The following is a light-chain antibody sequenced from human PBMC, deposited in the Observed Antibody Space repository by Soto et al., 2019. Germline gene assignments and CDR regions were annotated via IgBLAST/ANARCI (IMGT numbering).Light chain of an antibody. J-gene: IGKJ1*01. CDR1: QSIRNY. V-gene: IGKV1-39*01. Sequence: DIQMTQSPSSLPASVGDRVTITCRTTQSIRNYLNWYQQKPGKAPKLLIYAASGLQSGVPSRFSASGSGTDFTLTISSLQPEDFAAYYCQQTYSVPATFGQGTKVE. CDR2: AAS. CDR3: QQTYSVPAT.